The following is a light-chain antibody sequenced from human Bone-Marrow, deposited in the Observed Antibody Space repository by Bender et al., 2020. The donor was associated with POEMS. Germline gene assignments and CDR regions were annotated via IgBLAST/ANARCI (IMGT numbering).Light chain of an antibody. CDR1: SSDVGAYDY. CDR2: DVS. J-gene: IGLJ3*02. Sequence: QSALTQPPSASGSPGQSVTISCTGTSSDVGAYDYVSWYQQHPGKAPKVIIYDVSDRPTGVSNRFSGSKSGNTASLTISGLQAEDEADYYCQSYDNSLGGWVFGGGTKLTVL. CDR3: QSYDNSLGGWV. V-gene: IGLV2-14*03.